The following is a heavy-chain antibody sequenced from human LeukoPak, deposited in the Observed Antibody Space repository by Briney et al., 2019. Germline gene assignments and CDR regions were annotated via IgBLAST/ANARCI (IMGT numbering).Heavy chain of an antibody. J-gene: IGHJ4*02. CDR3: ARGYYYGSGSYSFDY. V-gene: IGHV4-39*01. CDR1: GGSISSSSYY. D-gene: IGHD3-10*01. Sequence: SETLSLTCTVSGGSISSSSYYWGWIRQPPGKGLEWIVSIYYSGSTYYNPSLKSRVTISVDTSKNQFSLKLSSVTAADTAVYYCARGYYYGSGSYSFDYWGQGTLVTVSS. CDR2: IYYSGST.